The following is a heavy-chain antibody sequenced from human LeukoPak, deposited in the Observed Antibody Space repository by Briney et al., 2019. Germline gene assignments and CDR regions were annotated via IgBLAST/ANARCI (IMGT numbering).Heavy chain of an antibody. J-gene: IGHJ6*02. D-gene: IGHD6-25*01. CDR1: GFTFSTYA. Sequence: GSLRLSCSTSGFTFSTYAMTWVRQAPGKGLEWVSTSSGNSGGTYYIDSVKGRFTISRDNSNNTLYLQMNSLRAEDTAVYYCARYQGGGWDVWGQGTTVTVSS. CDR2: SSGNSGGT. V-gene: IGHV3-23*01. CDR3: ARYQGGGWDV.